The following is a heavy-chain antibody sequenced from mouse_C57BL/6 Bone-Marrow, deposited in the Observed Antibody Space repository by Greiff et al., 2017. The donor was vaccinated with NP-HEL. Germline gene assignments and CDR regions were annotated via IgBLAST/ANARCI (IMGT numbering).Heavy chain of an antibody. V-gene: IGHV14-3*01. D-gene: IGHD2-1*01. CDR2: IDPANGNP. Sequence: EVQLQQSVAELVRPGASVKLSCTASGFNIKNTYLHWVKQRPEQGLDWIGRIDPANGNPKYAPKFPGKATITAETSYNTAYLQLSSLTSDDTAIYYCARSIYYCVYYNFDYWGQGTTLTVSS. CDR3: ARSIYYCVYYNFDY. J-gene: IGHJ2*01. CDR1: GFNIKNTY.